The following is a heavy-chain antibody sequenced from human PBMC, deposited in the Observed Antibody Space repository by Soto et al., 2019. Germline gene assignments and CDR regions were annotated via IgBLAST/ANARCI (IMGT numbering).Heavy chain of an antibody. CDR3: ARVPDF. Sequence: SDTPSLTSAVSGGSISIGVYCWSWIRPPPGKGLECIGEINNSESTNNNPSLKRRVTISVGRSKTQFSLKLSSVTAADTAVYYCARVPDFWGEGTLVTV. J-gene: IGHJ4*02. V-gene: IGHV4-30-2*01. CDR1: GGSISIGVYC. CDR2: INNSEST.